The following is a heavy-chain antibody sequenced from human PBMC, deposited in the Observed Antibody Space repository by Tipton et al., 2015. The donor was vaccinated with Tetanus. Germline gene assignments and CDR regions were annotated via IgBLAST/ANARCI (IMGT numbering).Heavy chain of an antibody. J-gene: IGHJ4*02. Sequence: QSGAEVKKPGASVKVSCKVSGDVFTDLAIHWVRQVPGKGPEWMGGFNPEDAKILYAQRMQGRVTVTQDTSTDTGYMELRSLKADDTAVYYCATAPSWSYARAFELWGQGTPLSVS. CDR3: ATAPSWSYARAFEL. D-gene: IGHD1-26*01. CDR2: FNPEDAKI. CDR1: GDVFTDLA. V-gene: IGHV1-24*01.